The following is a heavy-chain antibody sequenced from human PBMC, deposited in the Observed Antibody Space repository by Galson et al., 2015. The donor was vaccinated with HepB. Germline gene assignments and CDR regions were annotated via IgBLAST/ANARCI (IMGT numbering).Heavy chain of an antibody. D-gene: IGHD3-22*01. V-gene: IGHV3-7*03. CDR2: IKQDGSEK. CDR3: ARESRPSNYYDSSAFDI. J-gene: IGHJ3*02. CDR1: GFTFSSYW. Sequence: SLRLSCAASGFTFSSYWMSWVRQAPGKGLEWVANIKQDGSEKYYVDSVKGRFTISRGNAKNSLYLQMNSLRAEDTAVYYCARESRPSNYYDSSAFDIWGQGTMVTVSS.